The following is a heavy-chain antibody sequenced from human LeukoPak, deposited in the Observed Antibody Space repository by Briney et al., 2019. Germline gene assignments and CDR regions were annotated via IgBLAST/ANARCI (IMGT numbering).Heavy chain of an antibody. CDR1: GFNFGTYA. Sequence: GGSLRLSCAASGFNFGTYAMNWVRQAPGKGLEWVSSISGSAGSTYYADSVKGRFTISRDNSKNSLYLQMNSLRAEDTAVYYCARDGGYSYGPDYWGQGTLVTVSS. J-gene: IGHJ4*02. CDR3: ARDGGYSYGPDY. CDR2: ISGSAGST. V-gene: IGHV3-23*01. D-gene: IGHD5-18*01.